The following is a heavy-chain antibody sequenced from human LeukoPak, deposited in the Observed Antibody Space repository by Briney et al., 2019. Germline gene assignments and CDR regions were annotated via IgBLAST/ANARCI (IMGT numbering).Heavy chain of an antibody. CDR2: ISSSSSYI. D-gene: IGHD3-9*01. V-gene: IGHV3-21*01. CDR1: GFTFSSYS. J-gene: IGHJ4*02. Sequence: GGSLRLSCAASGFTFSSYSMNWVRQAPGKGLDWVSSISSSSSYIYYADSVKGRFTISRDNAKNSLYLQMNSLRAEDTAVYYCASNFPWRILTGYYTQDYWGQGTLVTVSS. CDR3: ASNFPWRILTGYYTQDY.